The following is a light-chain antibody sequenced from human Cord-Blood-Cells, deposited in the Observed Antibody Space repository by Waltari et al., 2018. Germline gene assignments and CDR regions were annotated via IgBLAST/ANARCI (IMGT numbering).Light chain of an antibody. CDR1: QSISSY. J-gene: IGKJ2*03. Sequence: DIQMTQSPSSLPASVGNRVPITCRASQSISSYLNWYQQKPGKAPKLLIYAASSLQSGVPSRFSGSGSGTDFTLTISSLQPEDCATYYCQQSYSTPYSFGQGTKLEIK. CDR3: QQSYSTPYS. V-gene: IGKV1-39*01. CDR2: AAS.